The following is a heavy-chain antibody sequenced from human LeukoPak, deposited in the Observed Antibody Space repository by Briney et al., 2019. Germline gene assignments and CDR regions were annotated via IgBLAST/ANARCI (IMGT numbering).Heavy chain of an antibody. J-gene: IGHJ6*03. V-gene: IGHV3-73*01. CDR3: AKEGTTMIPYYYYYYMDV. CDR1: GFTFSGSA. D-gene: IGHD3-22*01. CDR2: IRSKANSYAT. Sequence: GGSLRLSCAASGFTFSGSAMHWVRQASGKGLEWVGRIRSKANSYATVYAASVKGRFTISRDDSKNTAYLQMNSLRAEDTAAYYCAKEGTTMIPYYYYYYMDVWGKGTTVTVSS.